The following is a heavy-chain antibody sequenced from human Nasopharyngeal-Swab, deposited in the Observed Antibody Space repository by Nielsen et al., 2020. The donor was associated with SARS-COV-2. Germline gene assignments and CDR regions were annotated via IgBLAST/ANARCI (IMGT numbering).Heavy chain of an antibody. Sequence: GESLKISCAASGFTFSSYAMSWVRQAPGKGLEWVSAISGSGGSTYYADSVKGRFTISRDNSKNTLYLQMNSLRAEDTAVYYCAKGGANWNYVFGNFDYWGQGTLVTVSS. J-gene: IGHJ4*02. V-gene: IGHV3-23*01. CDR3: AKGGANWNYVFGNFDY. CDR1: GFTFSSYA. D-gene: IGHD1-7*01. CDR2: ISGSGGST.